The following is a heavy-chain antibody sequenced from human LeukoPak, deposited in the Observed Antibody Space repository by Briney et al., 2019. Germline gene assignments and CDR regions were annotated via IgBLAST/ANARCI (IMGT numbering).Heavy chain of an antibody. CDR3: ARDRVDTAMDYYYYYGMDV. V-gene: IGHV3-53*01. J-gene: IGHJ6*02. Sequence: PGGSLRLSCAASGFTVSSSCMSWVRQAPGKGLEWVSVIYSGGSTYYSDSVKGRFTISRDNSKNTLYLQMNSLRAEDTAVYYCARDRVDTAMDYYYYYGMDVWGQGTTVTVSS. CDR2: IYSGGST. CDR1: GFTVSSSC. D-gene: IGHD5-18*01.